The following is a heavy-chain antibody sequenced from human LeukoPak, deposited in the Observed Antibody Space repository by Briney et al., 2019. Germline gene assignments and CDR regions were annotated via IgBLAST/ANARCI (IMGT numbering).Heavy chain of an antibody. CDR3: AREECELRGFYY. Sequence: GGSLRLSCAASGFTFSSYWMHWVRQAPGKGLVWVSRINSDGSSTSYADSVKGRFTITRDNAKNPLYLQMNSLRAEDTAVYYCAREECELRGFYYWGQGTLVTVSS. V-gene: IGHV3-74*01. D-gene: IGHD1-26*01. CDR2: INSDGSST. J-gene: IGHJ4*02. CDR1: GFTFSSYW.